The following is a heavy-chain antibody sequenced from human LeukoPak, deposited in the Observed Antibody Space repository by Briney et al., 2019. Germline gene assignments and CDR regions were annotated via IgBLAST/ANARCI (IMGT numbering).Heavy chain of an antibody. Sequence: PGASVEVSCKASGYTFTGYYMHWVRQAPGQGLEWMGWINPNSGGTNYAQKLQGRVTMTRDTSISTAYMELSRLRSDDTAVYYCARDPIAAAVENWFDPWGQGTLVTVSS. CDR2: INPNSGGT. CDR3: ARDPIAAAVENWFDP. V-gene: IGHV1-2*02. J-gene: IGHJ5*02. D-gene: IGHD6-13*01. CDR1: GYTFTGYY.